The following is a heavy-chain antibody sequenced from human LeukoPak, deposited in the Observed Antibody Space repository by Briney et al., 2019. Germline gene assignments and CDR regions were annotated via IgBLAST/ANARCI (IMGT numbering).Heavy chain of an antibody. CDR1: GFTFSSYG. J-gene: IGHJ6*04. CDR2: ISYDGSNK. V-gene: IGHV3-30*18. D-gene: IGHD3-10*01. CDR3: AKDRVTMVRGVNYYGMDV. Sequence: PGRSLRLSCAASGFTFSSYGTHWVRQAPGKGLEWVAVISYDGSNKYYADSVKGRFTISRDNSKNTLYLQMNSLRAEDTAVYYCAKDRVTMVRGVNYYGMDVWGKGTTVTVSS.